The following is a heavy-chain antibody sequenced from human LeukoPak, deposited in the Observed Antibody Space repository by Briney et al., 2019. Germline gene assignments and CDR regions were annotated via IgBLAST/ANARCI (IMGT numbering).Heavy chain of an antibody. CDR1: GFTFSDYY. CDR2: ISSSSGYT. J-gene: IGHJ4*02. CDR3: ASSSSWYEVLDY. D-gene: IGHD6-13*01. V-gene: IGHV3-11*06. Sequence: GGSLRLSCAASGFTFSDYYMSWIRQAPGKGLEWVSYISSSSGYTNYADSVKGRFTISRDNAKNSLYLQMNSLRAEDTAVYYCASSSSWYEVLDYWGQGTLVTVSS.